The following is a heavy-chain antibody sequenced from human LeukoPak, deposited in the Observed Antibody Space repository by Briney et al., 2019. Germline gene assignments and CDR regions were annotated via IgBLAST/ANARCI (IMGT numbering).Heavy chain of an antibody. CDR3: ADPPFDP. Sequence: GGSLRLSYAASGFSFTTHAMSWVRQTPGRGLEWVSTISATGKESYYADSVKGRFSISRDNSKNTLYLQMNSLRVEDTALYYCADPPFDPWGQGTLVTVSS. J-gene: IGHJ5*02. V-gene: IGHV3-23*01. CDR2: ISATGKES. CDR1: GFSFTTHA.